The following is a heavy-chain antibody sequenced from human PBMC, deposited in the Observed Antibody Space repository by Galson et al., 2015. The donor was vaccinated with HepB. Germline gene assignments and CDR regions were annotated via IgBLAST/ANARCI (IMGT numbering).Heavy chain of an antibody. J-gene: IGHJ6*02. V-gene: IGHV3-30*18. CDR3: AKAWRGWFGELFDPYYYYGMDV. D-gene: IGHD3-10*01. Sequence: SLRLSCAASGFTFSSYGMHWVRQAPGQGLEWVAVISYDGSNKYYADSVKGRFTISRDNSKNTLYLQMNSLRAEDTAVYYCAKAWRGWFGELFDPYYYYGMDVWGQGTTVTVSS. CDR2: ISYDGSNK. CDR1: GFTFSSYG.